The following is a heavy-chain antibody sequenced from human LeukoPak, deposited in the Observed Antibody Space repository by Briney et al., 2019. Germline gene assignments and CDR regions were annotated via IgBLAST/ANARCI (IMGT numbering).Heavy chain of an antibody. CDR1: GFTFGDYA. CDR3: TRVGVGQQLVPPHFDY. J-gene: IGHJ4*02. Sequence: GGSLRLSCTASGFTFGDYAMSWFRQAPGKGLEWVGFIRSKAYGGTTEYAASVKGRFTISRDDSKSIAYLQMNSLKTEGTAVYYCTRVGVGQQLVPPHFDYWGQGTLVTVSP. V-gene: IGHV3-49*03. D-gene: IGHD6-13*01. CDR2: IRSKAYGGTT.